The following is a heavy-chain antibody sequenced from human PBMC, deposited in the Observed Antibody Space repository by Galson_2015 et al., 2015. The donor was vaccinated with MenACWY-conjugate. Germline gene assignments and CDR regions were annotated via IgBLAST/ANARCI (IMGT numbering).Heavy chain of an antibody. CDR3: ARGVYDSSGYYFP. V-gene: IGHV3-48*03. CDR2: ISSSGNTI. Sequence: LRLSCAASGFTFSSYEMNWVRQAPGKGLEWVSYISSSGNTIYYADSVKGRFTISRDNAKNSLYLQMNSLRAEDTAVYYCARGVYDSSGYYFPWGQGTLVTVSP. J-gene: IGHJ1*01. D-gene: IGHD3-22*01. CDR1: GFTFSSYE.